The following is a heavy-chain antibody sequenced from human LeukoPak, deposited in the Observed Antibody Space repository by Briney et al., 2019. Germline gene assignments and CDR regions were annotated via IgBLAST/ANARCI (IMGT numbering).Heavy chain of an antibody. V-gene: IGHV4-39*02. CDR1: GGSISSSTDF. CDR2: IYYSGST. J-gene: IGHJ4*02. CDR3: AGSFQAASGAVFLDY. Sequence: SETLSLTCTVSGGSISSSTDFWGWIRQPPGKGLEWLVSIYYSGSTYYNPSLKSRVTISVDTSKNHFSLKLSSVTAADTAVYYCAGSFQAASGAVFLDYWGQGTLVTVSS. D-gene: IGHD6-13*01.